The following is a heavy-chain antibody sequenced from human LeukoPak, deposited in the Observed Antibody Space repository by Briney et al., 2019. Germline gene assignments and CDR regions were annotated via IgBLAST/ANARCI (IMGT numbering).Heavy chain of an antibody. J-gene: IGHJ4*02. CDR3: AGGKGRWLQLEDY. V-gene: IGHV3-11*01. CDR1: GFTFSDYY. Sequence: GGSLRLSCAASGFTFSDYYMSWIRQAPGKGLEWVSYISSSGSTIYYADSVKGRFTISRDNARNSLYLQMNSLRAEDTAVYYCAGGKGRWLQLEDYWGQGTLVTVSS. D-gene: IGHD5-12*01. CDR2: ISSSGSTI.